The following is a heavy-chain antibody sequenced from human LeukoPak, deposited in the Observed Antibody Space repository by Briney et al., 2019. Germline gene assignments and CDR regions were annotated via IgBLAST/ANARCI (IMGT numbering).Heavy chain of an antibody. CDR2: IYSGGST. CDR1: GFTVSSNY. V-gene: IGHV3-66*02. D-gene: IGHD2-2*01. Sequence: GGSLRLSCAASGFTVSSNYMNWVCQAPGKGLEWVSVIYSGGSTYYADSVKGRFTISRDNSKNTLYLQMNSLRAEDTDAYYCARVSCSSTSCPFDYWGQGTLVTVSS. J-gene: IGHJ4*02. CDR3: ARVSCSSTSCPFDY.